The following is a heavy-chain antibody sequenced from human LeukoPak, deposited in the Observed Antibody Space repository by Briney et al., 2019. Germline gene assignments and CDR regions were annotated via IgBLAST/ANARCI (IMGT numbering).Heavy chain of an antibody. CDR2: MNPNSGNT. D-gene: IGHD2-2*02. CDR3: ARAVVPAAIRCYYYYMDV. J-gene: IGHJ6*03. V-gene: IGHV1-8*01. CDR1: GYTFTSYD. Sequence: ASVKVSCKASGYTFTSYDINWVRQATGQGLEWMGWMNPNSGNTGYAQKFQGRVTMTRNTSISTAYMELSSLRSEDTAVYYCARAVVPAAIRCYYYYMDVWGKGTTVTVSS.